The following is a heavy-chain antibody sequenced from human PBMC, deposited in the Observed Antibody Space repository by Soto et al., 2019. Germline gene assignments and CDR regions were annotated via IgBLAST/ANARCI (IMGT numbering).Heavy chain of an antibody. Sequence: EVQLLESGGGLVQPGGSLRLSCAASGFTFSSYAMSWVRQAPGKGLEWVSAISGSGGSTYYADSVKGRFTISRDNSKNTLYLQMNSLRAEDTAVYYCAKDQAMIVVVISGFDYWGQGTLVTVSS. J-gene: IGHJ4*02. D-gene: IGHD3-22*01. CDR1: GFTFSSYA. CDR2: ISGSGGST. CDR3: AKDQAMIVVVISGFDY. V-gene: IGHV3-23*01.